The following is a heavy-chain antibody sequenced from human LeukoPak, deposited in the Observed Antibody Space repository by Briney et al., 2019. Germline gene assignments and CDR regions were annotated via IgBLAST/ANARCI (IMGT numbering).Heavy chain of an antibody. CDR3: ARIPPEDSPWGGYYYYYGMDV. J-gene: IGHJ6*02. CDR1: GYTFTSYA. CDR2: INAGNGNT. D-gene: IGHD7-27*01. Sequence: PVAPVKVSCKASGYTFTSYAMHWVRQAPGQRLEWMGWINAGNGNTKYSQKFQGRVTITRDTSASTAYMELSSLRSDDTAVYYCARIPPEDSPWGGYYYYYGMDVWGQGTTVTVSS. V-gene: IGHV1-3*01.